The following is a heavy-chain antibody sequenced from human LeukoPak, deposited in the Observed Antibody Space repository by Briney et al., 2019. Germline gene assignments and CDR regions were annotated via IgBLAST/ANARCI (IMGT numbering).Heavy chain of an antibody. Sequence: SETLSLTCTGSGGSLSSYYWSWIRQPPGKGLEWIGYIYYSGSTNYNPSLKSRVTISVDTSKNQFSLKLSSVTAADTAVYYCASGYSYGYDAFDIWGQGTMVTVSS. CDR1: GGSLSSYY. J-gene: IGHJ3*02. CDR3: ASGYSYGYDAFDI. D-gene: IGHD5-18*01. V-gene: IGHV4-59*01. CDR2: IYYSGST.